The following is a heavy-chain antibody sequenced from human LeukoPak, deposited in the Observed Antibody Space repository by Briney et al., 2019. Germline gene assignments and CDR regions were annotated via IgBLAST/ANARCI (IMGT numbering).Heavy chain of an antibody. CDR2: ISGSGGST. CDR3: ARDHKALTIFGVAYLGGFDY. V-gene: IGHV3-23*01. D-gene: IGHD3-3*01. CDR1: GFTFSSYA. Sequence: PGGSLRLSCAASGFTFSSYAMSWVRQAPGKGLEWVSAISGSGGSTYYADSVKGRFTISRDNSKNTLYLQMNSLRAEDTAVYYCARDHKALTIFGVAYLGGFDYWGQGTLVTVSS. J-gene: IGHJ4*02.